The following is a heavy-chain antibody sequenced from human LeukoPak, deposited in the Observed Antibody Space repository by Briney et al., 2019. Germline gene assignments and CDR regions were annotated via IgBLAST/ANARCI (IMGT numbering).Heavy chain of an antibody. J-gene: IGHJ2*01. D-gene: IGHD3-16*01. V-gene: IGHV3-23*01. Sequence: PGGSLRLSCAASGFTFTTCAMGWVRQAPGKGLEWVSAISGDGANTYYADSVRGRFTISRDSSKNMLYLQMNSLRAEDTAVYYCAKAMAFWFFDFWGRGTLLTVSS. CDR3: AKAMAFWFFDF. CDR2: ISGDGANT. CDR1: GFTFTTCA.